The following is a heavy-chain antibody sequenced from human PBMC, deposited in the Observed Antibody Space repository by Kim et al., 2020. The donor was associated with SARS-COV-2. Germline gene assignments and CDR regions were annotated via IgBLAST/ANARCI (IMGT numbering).Heavy chain of an antibody. CDR2: INHSGST. D-gene: IGHD3-10*01. V-gene: IGHV4-34*01. CDR3: ARGHLLWFGELSFHGARFDA. J-gene: IGHJ5*02. CDR1: GGSFSGYY. Sequence: SETLSPTCAVYGGSFSGYYWSCIRQPPGKGLEWIGEINHSGSTNYNPSLKSRVTISVDTSKNQFSLKLSSVTAADTAVYYCARGHLLWFGELSFHGARFDAWGQGTLVTVSS.